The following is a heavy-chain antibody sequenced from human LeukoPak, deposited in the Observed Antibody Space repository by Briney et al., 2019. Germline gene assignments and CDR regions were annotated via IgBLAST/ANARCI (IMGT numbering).Heavy chain of an antibody. D-gene: IGHD2-15*01. J-gene: IGHJ4*02. CDR2: INPNSGGT. CDR1: GYTFTDNY. Sequence: ASVKVSCKASGYTFTDNYMHWVRQAPGQGLEWMGWINPNSGGTNYAQKFQGRVTITADESTSTAYMELSSLRSEDTAVYYCARAIGTYCSGGSCYSTLQKYYFDYWGQGTLVTVSS. V-gene: IGHV1-2*02. CDR3: ARAIGTYCSGGSCYSTLQKYYFDY.